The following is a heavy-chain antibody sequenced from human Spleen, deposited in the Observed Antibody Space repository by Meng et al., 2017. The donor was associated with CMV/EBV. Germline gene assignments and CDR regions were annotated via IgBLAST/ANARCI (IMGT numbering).Heavy chain of an antibody. CDR1: GFTFSSYS. V-gene: IGHV3-21*01. J-gene: IGHJ6*02. CDR2: ISSSSNYI. D-gene: IGHD6-13*01. Sequence: GESLKISCAASGFTFSSYSMNWVRQAPGKGLEWVSSISSSSNYINYADSVKGRFTISRDNARKSVYLQMNSLRAGDTAVYYCAREGQQLIYYYGMDVWGQGTTVTVSS. CDR3: AREGQQLIYYYGMDV.